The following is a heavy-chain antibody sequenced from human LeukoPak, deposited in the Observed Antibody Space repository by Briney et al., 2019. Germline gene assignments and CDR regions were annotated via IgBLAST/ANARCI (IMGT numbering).Heavy chain of an antibody. J-gene: IGHJ4*02. CDR1: GFTFSSYD. CDR3: AKPHFDD. CDR2: VRYDGSQK. V-gene: IGHV3-30*02. Sequence: GGSLRLSCAASGFTFSSYDMYWVRQAPGKGLDWVAFVRYDGSQKYYADSVKGRFTISRDNSKNTLYLQMNSLRAGDTAVYYCAKPHFDDWGQGTLVTVSS.